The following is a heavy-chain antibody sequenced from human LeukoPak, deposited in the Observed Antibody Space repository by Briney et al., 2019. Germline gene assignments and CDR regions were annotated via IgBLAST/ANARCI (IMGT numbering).Heavy chain of an antibody. CDR2: FDPEDGET. Sequence: ASVKVSCKVSGYTLTELSMHWVRQAPGKGLEWMGGFDPEDGETIYAQKFQGRVTMTEDTSTDTAYMELSSLRSEDTAVYYCATDQGGITMVRGVMTDAFDIWGQGTMVTVSS. CDR3: ATDQGGITMVRGVMTDAFDI. J-gene: IGHJ3*02. CDR1: GYTLTELS. D-gene: IGHD3-10*01. V-gene: IGHV1-24*01.